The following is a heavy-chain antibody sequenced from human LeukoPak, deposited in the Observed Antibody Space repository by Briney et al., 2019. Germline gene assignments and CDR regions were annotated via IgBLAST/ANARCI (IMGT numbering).Heavy chain of an antibody. CDR1: GGSISGYY. CDR3: ARGKVTRDWYFDL. V-gene: IGHV4-34*01. CDR2: INHSGNT. D-gene: IGHD4-17*01. Sequence: SETLSLTCTVSGGSISGYYWSWIRLPPGKGLEWIGEINHSGNTNYNPSLKSRVTISIDTSKNQFSLKLSSVTAADTAVYYCARGKVTRDWYFDLWGRGTLVTVSS. J-gene: IGHJ2*01.